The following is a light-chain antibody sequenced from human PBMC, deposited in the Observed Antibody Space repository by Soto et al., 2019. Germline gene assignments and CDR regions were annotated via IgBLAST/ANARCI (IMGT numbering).Light chain of an antibody. Sequence: EIVLTQSPGTLSLSPGERATLSCRASQSVSSSYLAWYQQKPGQAPRLLIYGASSRATGIPDRFSGSGSGTDFSLTISRLEPEDFAVYYCQQYGSSPVTFGQGTKLEIK. V-gene: IGKV3-20*01. CDR1: QSVSSSY. CDR2: GAS. CDR3: QQYGSSPVT. J-gene: IGKJ2*01.